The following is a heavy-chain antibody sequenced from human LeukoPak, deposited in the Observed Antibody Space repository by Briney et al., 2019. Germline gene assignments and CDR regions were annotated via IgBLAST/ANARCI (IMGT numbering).Heavy chain of an antibody. CDR2: ISGSGGST. J-gene: IGHJ4*02. CDR3: AKDGNGYSRGWSFDY. Sequence: PGGSLRLSCAASGFTFSSYAMSWVRQAPGKGLEWVSAISGSGGSTYYADSVKGRFTISRDNSKNTLYLQMNSLRAEDTAVYYCAKDGNGYSRGWSFDYWGQGTLVTVSS. D-gene: IGHD6-19*01. V-gene: IGHV3-23*01. CDR1: GFTFSSYA.